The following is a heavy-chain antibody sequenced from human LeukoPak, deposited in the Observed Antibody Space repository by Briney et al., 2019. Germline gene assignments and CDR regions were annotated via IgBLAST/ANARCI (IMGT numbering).Heavy chain of an antibody. J-gene: IGHJ5*02. Sequence: SQTLSLTWAVSGGSISSGGYSWSWIRQPPGKGLEWIGYIYHSGSTYYNPSLKSRVTISVDRSKNQFSLKLSSVTAADTAVYYCARDIRDSGGSNWFDPWGQGTLVTVSS. D-gene: IGHD3-22*01. V-gene: IGHV4-30-2*01. CDR3: ARDIRDSGGSNWFDP. CDR1: GGSISSGGYS. CDR2: IYHSGST.